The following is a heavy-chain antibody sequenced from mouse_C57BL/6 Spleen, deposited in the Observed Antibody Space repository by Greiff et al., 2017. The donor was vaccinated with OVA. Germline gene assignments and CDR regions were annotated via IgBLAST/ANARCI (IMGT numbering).Heavy chain of an antibody. CDR2: IDPEDGVT. J-gene: IGHJ3*01. CDR1: GFNIKDYY. V-gene: IGHV14-2*01. Sequence: VQLQQSGAELVKPGASVKLSCTASGFNIKDYYMHWVKQRPEQGLEWIGRIDPEDGVTNYAPKFQGKATITVDTSSNTAYLQLSSLTSEDTAFYYCAAYYSNVAWFAYWGQGTLVTVSA. D-gene: IGHD2-5*01. CDR3: AAYYSNVAWFAY.